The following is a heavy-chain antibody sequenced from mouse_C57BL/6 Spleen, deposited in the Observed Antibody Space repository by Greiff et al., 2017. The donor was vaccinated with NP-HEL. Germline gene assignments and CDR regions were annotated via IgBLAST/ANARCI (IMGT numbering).Heavy chain of an antibody. D-gene: IGHD1-1*01. CDR3: ARNYVTERYAMDY. J-gene: IGHJ4*01. Sequence: VQLVESGGGLVKPGGSLKLSCAASGFTFSDYGMHWVRQAPEKGLEWVAYISSGSSTLYYAATVKGRFTISRDNAKNTLFLQMTSLRSEDTAMYYCARNYVTERYAMDYWGQGTSVTVSS. CDR1: GFTFSDYG. V-gene: IGHV5-17*01. CDR2: ISSGSSTL.